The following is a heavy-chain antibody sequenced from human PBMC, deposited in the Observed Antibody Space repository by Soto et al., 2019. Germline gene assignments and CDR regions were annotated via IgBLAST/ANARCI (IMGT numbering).Heavy chain of an antibody. Sequence: QEQLVESGGGVVQPGRSLRLSCAASGFTFSDYAMHWVRQAPGKGLEWVAVIWHDGTNKYYADSVKGRFTISRDNSKNTLFMKMNSLRAEDTAVYYCARPALLVTTFDSWGQGTLVTVSS. J-gene: IGHJ4*02. CDR1: GFTFSDYA. CDR2: IWHDGTNK. V-gene: IGHV3-33*01. CDR3: ARPALLVTTFDS. D-gene: IGHD4-17*01.